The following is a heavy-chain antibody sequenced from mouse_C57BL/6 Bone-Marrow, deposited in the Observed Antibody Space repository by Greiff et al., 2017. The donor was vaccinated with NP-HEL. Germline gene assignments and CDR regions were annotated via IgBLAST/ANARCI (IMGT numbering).Heavy chain of an antibody. D-gene: IGHD2-10*02. CDR3: ARYGPYAMDY. CDR1: GFTFSDYG. J-gene: IGHJ4*01. V-gene: IGHV5-15*04. Sequence: EVKVEESGGGLVQPGGSLKLSCAASGFTFSDYGMAWVRQAPRKGPEWVAFISNLAYSIYYADTVTGRFTISRENAKNTLYLEMSSLRSEDTAMYYCARYGPYAMDYWGQGTSVTVSS. CDR2: ISNLAYSI.